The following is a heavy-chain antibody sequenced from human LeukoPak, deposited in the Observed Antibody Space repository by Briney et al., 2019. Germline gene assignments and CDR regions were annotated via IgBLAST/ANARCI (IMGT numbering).Heavy chain of an antibody. J-gene: IGHJ4*02. V-gene: IGHV4-59*01. Sequence: SETLSLTCTVSGDSISSSYWSWIRQPSGKGLEWIGYMYYSGSSNYNPSLKSRVTMAVDTSKNQFSLKLYSVTAADTAVYYCARAGGDVLLWFGESYYFDYWGQGTLVTVSS. D-gene: IGHD3-10*01. CDR2: MYYSGSS. CDR1: GDSISSSY. CDR3: ARAGGDVLLWFGESYYFDY.